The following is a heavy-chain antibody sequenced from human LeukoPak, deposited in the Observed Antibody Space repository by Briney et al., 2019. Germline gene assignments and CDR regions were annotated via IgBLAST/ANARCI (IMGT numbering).Heavy chain of an antibody. CDR2: IIAYNGNT. D-gene: IGHD3-10*01. CDR3: ARDLSSWGSGSYPY. V-gene: IGHV1-18*04. J-gene: IGHJ4*02. Sequence: ASVKVSCKASGYTFTSYGISWGRQAPGQGLEWMAWIIAYNGNTNYAQNLQGRVTMTTDTSTSTAYMELRSLRSDDTAVYYCARDLSSWGSGSYPYWGQGTLVTVSS. CDR1: GYTFTSYG.